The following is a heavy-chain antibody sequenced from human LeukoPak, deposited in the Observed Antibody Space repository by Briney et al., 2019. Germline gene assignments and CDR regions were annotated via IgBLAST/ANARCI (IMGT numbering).Heavy chain of an antibody. Sequence: PGGSLRLSCAASGFTFSSYAMSWVRQAPGKGLEWVSAISGSGGSTYYADPVKGRFTISRDNSKNTLYLQMNSLRAEDTAVYYCAKFTPYYYGSGSYNHFDYWGQGTLVTVSS. CDR3: AKFTPYYYGSGSYNHFDY. CDR2: ISGSGGST. V-gene: IGHV3-23*01. CDR1: GFTFSSYA. J-gene: IGHJ4*02. D-gene: IGHD3-10*01.